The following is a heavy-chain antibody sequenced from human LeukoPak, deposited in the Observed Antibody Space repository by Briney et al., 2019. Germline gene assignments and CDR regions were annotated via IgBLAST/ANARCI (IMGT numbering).Heavy chain of an antibody. J-gene: IGHJ5*02. CDR2: IYYSGST. D-gene: IGHD3-10*01. CDR3: ARHGSGSYSWFDP. CDR1: GGSISSYY. V-gene: IGHV4-59*01. Sequence: PSETLSLTCTVSGGSISSYYWSWIRQPPGKGLEWIGYIYYSGSTNYNPSHKSRVTISVDTSKNQFSLKLSSVTAADTAVYYCARHGSGSYSWFDPWGQGTLVTVSS.